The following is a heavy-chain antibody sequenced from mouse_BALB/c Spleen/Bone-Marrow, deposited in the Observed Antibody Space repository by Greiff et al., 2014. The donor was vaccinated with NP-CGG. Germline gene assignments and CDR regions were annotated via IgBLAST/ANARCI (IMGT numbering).Heavy chain of an antibody. J-gene: IGHJ4*01. CDR1: GYTFTDKW. D-gene: IGHD2-4*01. CDR2: IDTSDSYI. V-gene: IGHV1-69*01. CDR3: ARGGHDFSLDY. Sequence: QVQLQQSGAEFVMPGASVKMSCKASGYTFTDKWMHWVKQRPGQGLEWIGAIDTSDSYINYNQKFKGKASLTVDASSSTAYMHLSSLTSGDSAVYYCARGGHDFSLDYWGQGTSVIVSS.